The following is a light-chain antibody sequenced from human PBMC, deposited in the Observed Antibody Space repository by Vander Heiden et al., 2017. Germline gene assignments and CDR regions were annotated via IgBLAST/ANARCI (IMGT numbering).Light chain of an antibody. CDR3: QQFGSSPLT. V-gene: IGKV3-20*01. Sequence: ETVLTQSPGTLSLSPGERATLSCRASQSVSSTFLAWYRQKPGQAPSLLIYGASSRATGVPDRFSGSGSGTDFTLTITRLGPDDIALYYCQQFGSSPLTFGQGTRLEIK. J-gene: IGKJ5*01. CDR2: GAS. CDR1: QSVSSTF.